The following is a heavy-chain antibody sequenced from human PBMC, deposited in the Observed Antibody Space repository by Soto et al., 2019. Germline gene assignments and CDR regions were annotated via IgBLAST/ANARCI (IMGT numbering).Heavy chain of an antibody. Sequence: QVQLVESGGGVVQPGRSLRLSCAASGFIFDNYGMHWVRQAPGKGLEWVAVIWYDGDKKFYSDSVKGRFTISRDNSKNTLYLQMNSLRAEDTAAYYCARDGLTVSVAFDIWGQGTMVTVSP. CDR2: IWYDGDKK. D-gene: IGHD1-20*01. CDR3: ARDGLTVSVAFDI. V-gene: IGHV3-33*01. J-gene: IGHJ3*02. CDR1: GFIFDNYG.